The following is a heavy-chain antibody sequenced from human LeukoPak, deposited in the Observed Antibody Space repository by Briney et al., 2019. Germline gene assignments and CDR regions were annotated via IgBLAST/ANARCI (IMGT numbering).Heavy chain of an antibody. V-gene: IGHV3-48*03. Sequence: PGGSLRLSCAASGFTFTSYEMNWVRQAPGKGLEWVSYISSSGSTIYYADSVKGRFTISRDNSKSSLYLQMNSLRTEDTALYYCARDSQEFFQHWGQGTLVTVSS. J-gene: IGHJ1*01. CDR2: ISSSGSTI. CDR1: GFTFTSYE. CDR3: ARDSQEFFQH.